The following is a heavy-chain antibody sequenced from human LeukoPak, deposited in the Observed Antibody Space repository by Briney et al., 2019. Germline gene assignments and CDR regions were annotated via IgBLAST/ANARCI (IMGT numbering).Heavy chain of an antibody. J-gene: IGHJ6*03. D-gene: IGHD2-15*01. CDR2: ISTFNGHT. CDR1: GYMFRNYG. Sequence: ASVKVSCKTSGYMFRNYGITWVRQAPGQGLEWMGWISTFNGHTKYTQSLRDRVTMTTDTSTSTAYMELRSLRSDDTAVYYCAREGRVAAKMWSYYYYYYMDVWGKGTTVTVSS. V-gene: IGHV1-18*01. CDR3: AREGRVAAKMWSYYYYYYMDV.